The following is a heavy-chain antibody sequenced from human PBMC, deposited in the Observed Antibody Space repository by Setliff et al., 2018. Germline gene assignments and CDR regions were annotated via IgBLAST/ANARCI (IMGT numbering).Heavy chain of an antibody. D-gene: IGHD3-10*01. J-gene: IGHJ5*02. CDR2: IYYSGST. Sequence: SETLSLTCTVSGGSISSGDYYWSWIRQPPGKGLEWIGYIYYSGSTYYNPSLKSRVTISVDTSKNQFSLKLSSVTAADTAVYYCAGWFGELYGFDPWGQGTLVTVSS. CDR3: AGWFGELYGFDP. V-gene: IGHV4-30-4*08. CDR1: GGSISSGDYY.